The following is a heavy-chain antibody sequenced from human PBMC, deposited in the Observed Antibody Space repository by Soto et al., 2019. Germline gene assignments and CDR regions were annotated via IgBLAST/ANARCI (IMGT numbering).Heavy chain of an antibody. V-gene: IGHV4-34*01. J-gene: IGHJ4*02. CDR2: TNHSGST. Sequence: PSETLSLTCAVYGGSFSGFYWTWIRQPPGTGLEWIGETNHSGSTNYNPSLKSRVTISVDTSKNQFSLKLSSVTAADTAVYYCARGGVTRYSYGLDFDYWGQGTLVTVSS. CDR3: ARGGVTRYSYGLDFDY. D-gene: IGHD5-18*01. CDR1: GGSFSGFY.